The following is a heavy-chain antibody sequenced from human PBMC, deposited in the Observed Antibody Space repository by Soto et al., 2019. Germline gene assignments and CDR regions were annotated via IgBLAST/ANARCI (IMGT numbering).Heavy chain of an antibody. D-gene: IGHD2-15*01. CDR2: INHSGST. Sequence: SETLSLTCXVYGGSFSGYYWSWIRQPPGKGLEWIGEINHSGSTNYNPSLKSRVTISVDTSKNQFSLKLSSVTAADTAVYYCARGTQIVVVVAATLSHGMDVWGQGTTVTVSS. CDR3: ARGTQIVVVVAATLSHGMDV. V-gene: IGHV4-34*01. CDR1: GGSFSGYY. J-gene: IGHJ6*02.